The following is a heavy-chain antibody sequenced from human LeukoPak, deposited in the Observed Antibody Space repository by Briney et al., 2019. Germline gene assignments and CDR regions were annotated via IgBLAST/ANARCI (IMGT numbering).Heavy chain of an antibody. J-gene: IGHJ6*03. CDR3: AKTYIPAAPYYYYYMDV. D-gene: IGHD2-2*01. Sequence: GGSLRLSCAASGFTFSSYVMTRVRQGPGKGLEWVSGITGSGGSTYYADSVKGRFTISRDNSKNTLYLQMNSLRAEDTAVYYCAKTYIPAAPYYYYYMDVWGKGTTVTVSS. CDR1: GFTFSSYV. CDR2: ITGSGGST. V-gene: IGHV3-23*01.